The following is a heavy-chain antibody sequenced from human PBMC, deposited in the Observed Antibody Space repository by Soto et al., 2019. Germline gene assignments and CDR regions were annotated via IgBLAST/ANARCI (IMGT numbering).Heavy chain of an antibody. CDR1: GGSISDYY. V-gene: IGHV4-59*01. J-gene: IGHJ4*02. Sequence: QVQLQESGPGLVKPSETLSLTCSVSGGSISDYYWSWIRQPPGRGLEWIGYIYKSGSTNYNPSLKSRVPISVDTSKTLFSLKLSSVTAADTAVYYCARDQNGSPHFDYWGQGTLVTVSS. D-gene: IGHD1-26*01. CDR3: ARDQNGSPHFDY. CDR2: IYKSGST.